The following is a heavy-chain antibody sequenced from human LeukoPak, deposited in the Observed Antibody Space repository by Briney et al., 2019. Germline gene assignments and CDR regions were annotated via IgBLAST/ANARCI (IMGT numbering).Heavy chain of an antibody. V-gene: IGHV1-2*02. CDR2: INPNSGGT. Sequence: ASVKVSCKASGYTFTGYYMHWVRQAPGQGLEWMGWINPNSGGTNYAQKFQGRVTMTRDTSISTAYMELSRLRSDDTAVYYCARYHYDILTGENHNWFDPWGQGTLVTVSS. D-gene: IGHD3-9*01. CDR3: ARYHYDILTGENHNWFDP. CDR1: GYTFTGYY. J-gene: IGHJ5*02.